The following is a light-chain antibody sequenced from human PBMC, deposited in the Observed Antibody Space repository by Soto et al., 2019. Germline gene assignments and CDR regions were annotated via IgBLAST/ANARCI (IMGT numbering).Light chain of an antibody. CDR1: QGIAKD. Sequence: DIQMTQSPSSLSASVGDRVTITCRASQGIAKDLAWYQQRPGTVPKLLIHTASTLQSGVPSRFSGSGSGTDFTLTISSLQPEDVATYYCHKDKTAPLTFGGGTKVELK. CDR2: TAS. CDR3: HKDKTAPLT. J-gene: IGKJ4*01. V-gene: IGKV1-27*01.